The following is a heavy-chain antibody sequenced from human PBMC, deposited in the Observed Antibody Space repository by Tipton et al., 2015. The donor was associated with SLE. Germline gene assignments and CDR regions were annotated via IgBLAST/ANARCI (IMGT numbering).Heavy chain of an antibody. CDR2: IYTSGST. CDR3: ARVSMGLRFLEWLFGMDV. Sequence: TLSLTCTVSGGSISSSSYYWGWIRQPPGKGLEWIGRIYTSGSTNYNPSLKSRVTISVDTSKNQFSLKLSSVTAADTAVYYCARVSMGLRFLEWLFGMDVWGQGTTVTVSS. V-gene: IGHV4-61*02. D-gene: IGHD3-3*01. CDR1: GGSISSSSYY. J-gene: IGHJ6*02.